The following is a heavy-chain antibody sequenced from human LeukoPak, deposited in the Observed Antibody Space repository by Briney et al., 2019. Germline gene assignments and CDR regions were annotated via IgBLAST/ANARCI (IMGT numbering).Heavy chain of an antibody. V-gene: IGHV4-61*01. CDR2: IYYSGST. Sequence: PSETLSLTCTVSGGSISSSSYYWSWIRQPPGKGLEWIGHIYYSGSTNYNPSLKSRVTISVDTSKNQFSLKLSSVTAADTAVYYCAREYSSSSFFDYWGQGTLVTVSS. CDR3: AREYSSSSFFDY. D-gene: IGHD6-6*01. J-gene: IGHJ4*02. CDR1: GGSISSSSYY.